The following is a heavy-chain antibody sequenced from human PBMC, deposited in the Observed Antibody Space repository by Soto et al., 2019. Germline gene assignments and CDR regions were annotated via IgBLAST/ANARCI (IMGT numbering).Heavy chain of an antibody. V-gene: IGHV1-18*01. Sequence: ASVKVSCKASGYIFVNYGIAWVRQAPGQGLEWMGWISPYTGNTHSATQVQGRLTMTTDTSTSTAYMDLGSLTSDDTAVYYCVMVDNYVTPTPQDVWGQGTTVTVSS. J-gene: IGHJ6*02. CDR2: ISPYTGNT. D-gene: IGHD3-16*01. CDR3: VMVDNYVTPTPQDV. CDR1: GYIFVNYG.